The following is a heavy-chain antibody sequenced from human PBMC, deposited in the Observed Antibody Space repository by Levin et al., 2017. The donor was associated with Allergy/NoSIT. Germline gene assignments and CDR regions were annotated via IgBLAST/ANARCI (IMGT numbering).Heavy chain of an antibody. CDR1: GGSISSSSYY. CDR2: IYYSGST. CDR3: ARGRYYDFWSGYYPLLYYDYGMDV. D-gene: IGHD3-3*01. Sequence: SETLSLTCTVSGGSISSSSYYWGWIRQPPGKGLEWIGSIYYSGSTYYNPSLKSRVTISVDTSKNQFSLKLSSVTAADTAVYYCARGRYYDFWSGYYPLLYYDYGMDVWGQGTTVTVSS. V-gene: IGHV4-39*07. J-gene: IGHJ6*02.